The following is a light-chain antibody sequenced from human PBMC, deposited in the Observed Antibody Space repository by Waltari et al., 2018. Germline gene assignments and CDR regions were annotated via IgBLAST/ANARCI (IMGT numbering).Light chain of an antibody. CDR1: QSISSW. CDR3: QQYNSYLYT. V-gene: IGKV1-5*03. CDR2: KAS. Sequence: DIQTTQSPSTLSASVGHSVTITCRASQSISSWLAWYQQKPGKAPKLLIYKASSLESGVPSRFSGSGSGTEFTLTISSLQPDDFATYYCQQYNSYLYTFGQGTKLEIK. J-gene: IGKJ2*01.